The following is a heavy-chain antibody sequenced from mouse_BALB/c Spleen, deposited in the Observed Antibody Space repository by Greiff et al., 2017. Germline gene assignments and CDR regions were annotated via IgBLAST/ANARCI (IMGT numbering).Heavy chain of an antibody. V-gene: IGHV5-4*02. Sequence: EVMLVESGGGLVKPGGSLKLSCAASGFTFSDYYMYWVRQTPEKRLEWVATISDGGSYTYYPDSVKGRFTISRDNAKNNLYLQMSSLKSEDTAMYYCARESGNSLYAMDYWGQGTSVTVSS. CDR2: ISDGGSYT. CDR3: ARESGNSLYAMDY. D-gene: IGHD1-3*01. J-gene: IGHJ4*01. CDR1: GFTFSDYY.